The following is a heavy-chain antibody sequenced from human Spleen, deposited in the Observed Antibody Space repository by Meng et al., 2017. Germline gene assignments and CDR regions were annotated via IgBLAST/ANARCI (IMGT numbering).Heavy chain of an antibody. D-gene: IGHD3-22*01. J-gene: IGHJ4*02. Sequence: SETLSLTCTVSGYSISSGYYWGWIRQPPGKGLEWIGSIYHSGSTYYNPSLKSRVTISVDTSKNQFSLKLSSVTAADTAVYYCARGCYYDSTVYFDYWGQGTLVTVSS. CDR3: ARGCYYDSTVYFDY. V-gene: IGHV4-38-2*02. CDR1: GYSISSGYY. CDR2: IYHSGST.